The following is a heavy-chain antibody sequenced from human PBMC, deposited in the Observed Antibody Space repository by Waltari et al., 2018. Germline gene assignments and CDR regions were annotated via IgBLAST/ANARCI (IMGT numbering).Heavy chain of an antibody. J-gene: IGHJ3*02. CDR1: GYTFTSYD. V-gene: IGHV1-8*03. CDR2: MNPNSGNT. Sequence: QVQLVQSGAEVKKPGASVKVSCKASGYTFTSYDINWVRQATGQGLEGMGWMNPNSGNTGYAQKFQGRVTITRNTSISTAYMELSSLRSEDTAVYYCAREADCSGGSCYFDAFDIWGQGTMVTVSS. CDR3: AREADCSGGSCYFDAFDI. D-gene: IGHD2-15*01.